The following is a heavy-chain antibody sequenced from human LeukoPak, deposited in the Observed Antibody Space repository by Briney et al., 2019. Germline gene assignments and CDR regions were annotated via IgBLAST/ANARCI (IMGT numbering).Heavy chain of an antibody. CDR2: IYYSGST. Sequence: PSETLSLTCTVSGGSISSYYWSWIRQPPGKGLEWIGYIYYSGSTNYNPPLKSRVTISVDTSKDQFSLRLTSVTAADTAVYYCARSFLGDWYFDLWGRGTLVTVSS. J-gene: IGHJ2*01. CDR3: ARSFLGDWYFDL. D-gene: IGHD1-26*01. V-gene: IGHV4-59*01. CDR1: GGSISSYY.